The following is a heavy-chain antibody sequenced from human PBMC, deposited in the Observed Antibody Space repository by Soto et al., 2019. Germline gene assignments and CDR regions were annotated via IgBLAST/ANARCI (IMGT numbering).Heavy chain of an antibody. J-gene: IGHJ4*02. Sequence: QLVQSGAEVKKPGSSVKVSCKAFGYTFISYGIGWVRQAPGQGLELMGWIATHNDNTNYAQQFQGRVTFTTDTSTSTAYMELRSLTSDDTAIYYCARVYSSGWKGLGYWGQGTLVTVSS. D-gene: IGHD6-19*01. V-gene: IGHV1-18*01. CDR1: GYTFISYG. CDR3: ARVYSSGWKGLGY. CDR2: IATHNDNT.